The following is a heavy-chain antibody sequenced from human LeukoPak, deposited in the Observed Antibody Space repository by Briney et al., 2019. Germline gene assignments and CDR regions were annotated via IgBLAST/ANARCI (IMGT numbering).Heavy chain of an antibody. Sequence: SETLSLTCTVSGGSISSSSYYWGWIRQPPGKGLEWIGSIYYSGSTYYNPSLKSRVTISVDTSKNQFSLKLSSVTAADTAVYYCARGGPTSKPPRYNWFDPWGQGTLVTVSS. CDR2: IYYSGST. J-gene: IGHJ5*02. CDR3: ARGGPTSKPPRYNWFDP. D-gene: IGHD4-11*01. V-gene: IGHV4-39*07. CDR1: GGSISSSSYY.